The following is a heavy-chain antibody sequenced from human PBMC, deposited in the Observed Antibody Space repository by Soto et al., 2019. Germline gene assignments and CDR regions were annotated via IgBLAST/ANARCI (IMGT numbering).Heavy chain of an antibody. CDR3: ARGSNGSRSGITIFGVVIAQTWFDP. Sequence: ASVKVSCKASGYTFTSYGIIWVRQAPGQGLEWMGWISAYNGNTNYAQKLQGRVTMTTDTSTSTAYMELRSLRSDDTAVYYCARGSNGSRSGITIFGVVIAQTWFDPWGQGTLVTVSS. V-gene: IGHV1-18*01. CDR1: GYTFTSYG. J-gene: IGHJ5*02. D-gene: IGHD3-3*01. CDR2: ISAYNGNT.